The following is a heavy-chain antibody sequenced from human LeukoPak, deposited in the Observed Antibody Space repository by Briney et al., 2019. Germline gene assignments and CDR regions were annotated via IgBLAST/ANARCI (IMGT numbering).Heavy chain of an antibody. J-gene: IGHJ3*02. Sequence: GGSLRLSCAVSGFTFSNYWMSWVRQAPGKGLEWVANINQDGSEKYYVDSVKGRFTISRDNAKKSLYLQMNSLRAGDTAVYYCAREGGKYDSSGYYQAYDAFDIWGQGTVVTVSS. CDR3: AREGGKYDSSGYYQAYDAFDI. CDR1: GFTFSNYW. D-gene: IGHD3-22*01. V-gene: IGHV3-7*05. CDR2: INQDGSEK.